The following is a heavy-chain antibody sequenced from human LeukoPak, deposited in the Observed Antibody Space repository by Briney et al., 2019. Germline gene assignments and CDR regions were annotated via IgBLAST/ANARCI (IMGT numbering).Heavy chain of an antibody. CDR2: INPNSGGT. CDR3: AREGVVVPAAKWTWRFFDY. D-gene: IGHD2-2*01. J-gene: IGHJ4*02. V-gene: IGHV1-2*02. Sequence: ASVKVSCKASGYTFTGYYMHWVRQAPGQGLEWMGWINPNSGGTNYAQKFQGRVTMTRDTSISTAYMELSRLRSDDTAVYYCAREGVVVPAAKWTWRFFDYWGQGTLVTVSS. CDR1: GYTFTGYY.